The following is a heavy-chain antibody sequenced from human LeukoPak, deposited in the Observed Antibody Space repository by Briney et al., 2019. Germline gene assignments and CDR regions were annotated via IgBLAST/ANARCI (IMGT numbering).Heavy chain of an antibody. CDR3: ARLAFLGIAAADEQDDY. J-gene: IGHJ4*02. D-gene: IGHD6-25*01. Sequence: SETLSLTCTVSGGSISSSSYYWGWIRQPPGKGLEWIGSIYYSGSTYCNPSLKSRVTISVDTSKNQFSLKLSSVTAADTAVYYCARLAFLGIAAADEQDDYWGQGTLVTVSS. CDR1: GGSISSSSYY. V-gene: IGHV4-39*01. CDR2: IYYSGST.